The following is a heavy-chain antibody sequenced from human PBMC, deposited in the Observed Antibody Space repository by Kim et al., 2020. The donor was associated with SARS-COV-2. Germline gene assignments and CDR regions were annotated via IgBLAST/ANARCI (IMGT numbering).Heavy chain of an antibody. D-gene: IGHD6-6*01. V-gene: IGHV3-11*06. J-gene: IGHJ6*02. Sequence: KGRFTISRDNAKNSLYLQMNSLRAEDTAVYYCARDYEQLGDYYYYGMDVWGQGTTVTVSS. CDR3: ARDYEQLGDYYYYGMDV.